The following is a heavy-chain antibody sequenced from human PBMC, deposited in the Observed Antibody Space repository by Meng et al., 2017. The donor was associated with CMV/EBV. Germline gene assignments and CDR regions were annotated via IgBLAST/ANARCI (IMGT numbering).Heavy chain of an antibody. J-gene: IGHJ6*02. CDR3: ARDFLVSSGYYRNYYYYGMDV. CDR1: GFTFSSYE. CDR2: ISSSGSTI. Sequence: GESLKISCEASGFTFSSYEMNWVRQAPGKGLEWVSYISSSGSTIYYADSVKGRFTISRDNAKNSLYLQMNSLRAEDTAVYYCARDFLVSSGYYRNYYYYGMDVWGQGTTVTVSS. D-gene: IGHD3-22*01. V-gene: IGHV3-48*03.